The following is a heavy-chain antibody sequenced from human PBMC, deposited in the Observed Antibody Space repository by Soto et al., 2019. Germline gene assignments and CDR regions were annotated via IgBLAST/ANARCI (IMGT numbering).Heavy chain of an antibody. CDR3: ARADRTLVTSYSMDV. V-gene: IGHV4-34*01. CDR2: INHSGTI. Sequence: SETLSLTCAVYGGSFSGYYWTWIRQPPGKGLEWIGEINHSGTINFNPSLKSRLTISLDTSKKHFSLKLSSVTDADTAAYYCARADRTLVTSYSMDVWGQGTTVTVSS. D-gene: IGHD2-21*02. J-gene: IGHJ6*02. CDR1: GGSFSGYY.